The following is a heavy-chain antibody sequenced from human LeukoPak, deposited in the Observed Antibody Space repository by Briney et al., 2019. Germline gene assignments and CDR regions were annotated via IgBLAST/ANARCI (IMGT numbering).Heavy chain of an antibody. CDR1: GFTFSGSA. Sequence: PGGSLRLSCAASGFTFSGSAMHWVRQASGKGLEWVGRIRSKANSYATAYAASVKGRFTISRDDSKNTAYLQMNSLKTEDTAVYYCTRVPPGGICYFDYWGQGTLVTVSS. V-gene: IGHV3-73*01. CDR3: TRVPPGGICYFDY. J-gene: IGHJ4*02. CDR2: IRSKANSYAT. D-gene: IGHD3-16*02.